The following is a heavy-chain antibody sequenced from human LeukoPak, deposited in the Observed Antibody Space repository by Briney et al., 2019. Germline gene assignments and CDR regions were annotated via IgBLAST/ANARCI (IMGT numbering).Heavy chain of an antibody. J-gene: IGHJ4*02. CDR3: ARDLRDSSGSGFYYFDY. CDR1: GFTVSSNY. Sequence: GGSLRLSCAASGFTVSSNYMSWVRQAPGKGLEWVSVIYSGGSTYYADSVKGRFTISRDNSKNTLYLQMNSLRAEDTAVYYCARDLRDSSGSGFYYFDYWGQGTLVTVSS. V-gene: IGHV3-66*02. D-gene: IGHD3-22*01. CDR2: IYSGGST.